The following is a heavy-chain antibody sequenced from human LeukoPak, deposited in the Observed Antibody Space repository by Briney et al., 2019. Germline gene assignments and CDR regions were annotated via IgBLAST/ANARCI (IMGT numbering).Heavy chain of an antibody. V-gene: IGHV1-69*04. CDR1: GDTFSSYA. J-gene: IGHJ4*02. D-gene: IGHD2-15*01. CDR3: ARGLGGGETSVY. Sequence: SVKVSCKASGDTFSSYAITWVRQAPGQGLDWVGTIIPIVGMANYAQKFQGRVTITADKSTSTAYMELSSLRSEDTAVYYCARGLGGGETSVYWGQGTLVTVSS. CDR2: IIPIVGMA.